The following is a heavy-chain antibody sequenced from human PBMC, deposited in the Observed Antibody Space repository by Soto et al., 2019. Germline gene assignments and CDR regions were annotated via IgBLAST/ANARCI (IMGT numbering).Heavy chain of an antibody. J-gene: IGHJ4*02. D-gene: IGHD6-19*01. CDR2: INHRGST. V-gene: IGHV4-34*01. CDR1: GVSFSAYY. Sequence: QVHLQQWGAGLLKPSETLSLTCRVYGVSFSAYYWSWIRQPPGEGLEWIGEINHRGSTNYNPSLKSRVTISIDTSKNQFSLMLTSLTAADAAVYYCARSVAGPDYWGQGTLVTVFS. CDR3: ARSVAGPDY.